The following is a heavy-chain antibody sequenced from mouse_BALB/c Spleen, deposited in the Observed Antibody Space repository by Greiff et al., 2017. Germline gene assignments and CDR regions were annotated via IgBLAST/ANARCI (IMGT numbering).Heavy chain of an antibody. CDR3: ARRPYYDYDDGYYFDY. CDR2: IDPANGNT. Sequence: EVQLQQSGAELVKPGASVKLSCTASGFNIKDTYMHWVKQRPEQGLEWIGRIDPANGNTKYDPKFQGKATITADTSSNTAYLQLSRLTSEDSAVYFCARRPYYDYDDGYYFDYWGQGTTLTVSS. CDR1: GFNIKDTY. V-gene: IGHV14-3*02. J-gene: IGHJ2*01. D-gene: IGHD2-4*01.